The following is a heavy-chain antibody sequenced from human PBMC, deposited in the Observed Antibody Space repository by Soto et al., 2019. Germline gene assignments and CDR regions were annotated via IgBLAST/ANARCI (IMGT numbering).Heavy chain of an antibody. Sequence: PGGSLRLSCAASGITFSGYGMHWVRQAPGKGLEWVAVTRHDGSNTYYADSVRGRFTISRDNSNKMLYLQMNSLRAEDTAVYYCARDGVGTTTYFGYFDYWGQGTLVTVSS. V-gene: IGHV3-33*01. J-gene: IGHJ4*02. CDR3: ARDGVGTTTYFGYFDY. D-gene: IGHD1-26*01. CDR1: GITFSGYG. CDR2: TRHDGSNT.